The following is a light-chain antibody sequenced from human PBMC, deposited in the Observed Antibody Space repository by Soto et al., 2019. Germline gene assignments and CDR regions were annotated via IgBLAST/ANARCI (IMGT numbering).Light chain of an antibody. V-gene: IGKV4-1*01. J-gene: IGKJ2*01. CDR2: WAT. Sequence: DIVMTQSPDSLAVSLGERATINCKSSQSVAYSSNNRNYLAWFQQKPGQPPKLLIYWATTREYGVPDRFSGSGSGTDFTLSISNLQAEDVAVYYCQQSYSVPYTFGQGTKVDIK. CDR1: QSVAYSSNNRNY. CDR3: QQSYSVPYT.